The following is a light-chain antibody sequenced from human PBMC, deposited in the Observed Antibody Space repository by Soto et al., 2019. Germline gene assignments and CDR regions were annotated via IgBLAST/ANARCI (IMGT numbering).Light chain of an antibody. Sequence: QSALTQPASVSGSPGQSITISCTRTSSDVGGYNYVSWYQQHPGKAPKLMIYDVSKRPSGVSNRFSGFKSGNTASLTISGLQAEDEADYYCSSDTSSSTSVVFGGGTKVTVL. CDR2: DVS. J-gene: IGLJ2*01. V-gene: IGLV2-14*01. CDR1: SSDVGGYNY. CDR3: SSDTSSSTSVV.